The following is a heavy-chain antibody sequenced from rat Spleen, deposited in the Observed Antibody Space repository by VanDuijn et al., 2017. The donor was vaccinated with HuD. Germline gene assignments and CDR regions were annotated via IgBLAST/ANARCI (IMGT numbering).Heavy chain of an antibody. V-gene: IGHV5-29*01. Sequence: EVQLVESGGGLVQPGRSLKLSCAASGFTFSDYGVAWVRQAPTTGLEWVASISSGGGGTYYPDSVEGRFTISRDNVQNILYLQMNSLRSEDSATYYCARHGPSQLPDFDYWGQGVMVTVSS. D-gene: IGHD1-10*01. CDR1: GFTFSDYG. CDR2: ISSGGGGT. CDR3: ARHGPSQLPDFDY. J-gene: IGHJ2*01.